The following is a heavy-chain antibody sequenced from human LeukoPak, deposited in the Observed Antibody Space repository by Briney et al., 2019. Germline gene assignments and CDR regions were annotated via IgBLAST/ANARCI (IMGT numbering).Heavy chain of an antibody. CDR2: INPNSGGT. V-gene: IGHV1-2*02. J-gene: IGHJ4*02. CDR3: VRAPFVDLDY. CDR1: GYTFTGYY. D-gene: IGHD3-10*01. Sequence: ASVKVSCKASGYTFTGYYMHWVRQAPGQGLEWMGWINPNSGGTNYAQEFQGRVTMTRDTSISTAYMELSRLRSDDTAVYYCVRAPFVDLDYWGQGTLVTVSS.